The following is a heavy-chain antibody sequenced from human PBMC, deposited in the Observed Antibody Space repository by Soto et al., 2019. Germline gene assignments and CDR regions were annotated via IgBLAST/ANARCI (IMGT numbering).Heavy chain of an antibody. CDR1: GYTFTNFG. V-gene: IGHV1-18*01. D-gene: IGHD3-16*01. CDR2: ISAYNGNT. Sequence: QVQLVQSGAEVKKPGASVKVSCKTAGYTFTNFGLSWVRQATGQGLEWMGWISAYNGNTNYAQNFQGRVTMTTDTSTSTAYMEIRSLRSDDTSVYYCARGGTRIDYWGQGNLVSVSS. CDR3: ARGGTRIDY. J-gene: IGHJ4*02.